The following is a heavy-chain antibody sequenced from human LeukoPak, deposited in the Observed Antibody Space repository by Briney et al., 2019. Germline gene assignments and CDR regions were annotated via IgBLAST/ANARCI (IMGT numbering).Heavy chain of an antibody. Sequence: HPGGSLRLSCAASGFTFSSYGMHWVRQAPGKGLEWVAVIWYDGSNKYYADSVKGRFTISRDNSKNTLYLQMNSLRAEDTAVYYCARERHSRAALGYWGQGTLVTVSS. D-gene: IGHD6-13*01. CDR3: ARERHSRAALGY. V-gene: IGHV3-33*08. CDR2: IWYDGSNK. J-gene: IGHJ4*02. CDR1: GFTFSSYG.